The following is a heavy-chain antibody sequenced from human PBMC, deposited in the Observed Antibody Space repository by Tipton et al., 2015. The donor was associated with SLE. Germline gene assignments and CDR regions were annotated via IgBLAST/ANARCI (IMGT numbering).Heavy chain of an antibody. CDR1: GFMFSTYW. CDR2: MNPDGSEI. CDR3: ETDRGFSSFDI. Sequence: SLRLSCAASGFMFSTYWMNWVRQPPGRGLEWVASMNPDGSEIYYVDSVKGRFTISRDNAHNSLYVQMNSLKAEDTAVHYCETDRGFSSFDIWGQGTVVTVSS. J-gene: IGHJ3*02. V-gene: IGHV3-7*01.